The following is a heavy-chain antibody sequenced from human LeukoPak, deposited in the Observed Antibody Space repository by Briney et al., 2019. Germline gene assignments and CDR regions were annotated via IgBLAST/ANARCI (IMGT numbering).Heavy chain of an antibody. CDR3: ARDHVYGGADY. J-gene: IGHJ4*02. Sequence: GGSLRLSCAASGXTFHNYAIHWVRQAPGKGLEWVSLTSGDGITTYFADSVKGRFTISRDNSKSSLFLQMNSLRTEDTALYYCARDHVYGGADYWGQGTLVTVSS. CDR1: GXTFHNYA. CDR2: TSGDGITT. V-gene: IGHV3-43*02. D-gene: IGHD5/OR15-5a*01.